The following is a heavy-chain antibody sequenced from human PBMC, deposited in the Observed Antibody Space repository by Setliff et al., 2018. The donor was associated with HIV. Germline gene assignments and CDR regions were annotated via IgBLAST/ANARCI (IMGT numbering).Heavy chain of an antibody. CDR1: GGSISDYY. CDR3: ARVQWDLLYVPDAFDI. V-gene: IGHV4-59*01. J-gene: IGHJ3*02. CDR2: IFYSGTT. D-gene: IGHD1-26*01. Sequence: SETLSLTCSVSGGSISDYYWSWIRQPPGKGLEWIGYIFYSGTTNYNPSLKSRLTMSVDTSKNQFSLKLNSVTAADTAVYYCARVQWDLLYVPDAFDIWGQGIMVTVSS.